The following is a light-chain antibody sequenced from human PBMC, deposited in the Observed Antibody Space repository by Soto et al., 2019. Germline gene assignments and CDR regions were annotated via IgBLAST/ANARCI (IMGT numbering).Light chain of an antibody. CDR2: EGS. V-gene: IGLV2-23*01. Sequence: SALTQPASVSGSPGQSITISCTGTSSHVGSYNLVSWYQHHPGKAPKLMIYEGSKRPSGVSNRFSGSKSGNTASLTVSGLQAEDEADYYCCSYAGSRTVYVFGTGTKVTVL. CDR3: CSYAGSRTVYV. J-gene: IGLJ1*01. CDR1: SSHVGSYNL.